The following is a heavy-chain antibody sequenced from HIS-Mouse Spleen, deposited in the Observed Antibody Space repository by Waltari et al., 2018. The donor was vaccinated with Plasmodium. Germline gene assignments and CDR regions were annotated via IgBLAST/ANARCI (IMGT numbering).Heavy chain of an antibody. CDR3: AHSSHHYYVDY. Sequence: QITLKESGPTLVQPTQTLTLTCTFAGFSLSTSGVGVGWTRHPPGKGLEWLALIDWDDDKRYRPSLKSRMTITKDTSKNQVVLTMTNKDPVDTSTYYCAHSSHHYYVDYWGQGTLVTVSS. V-gene: IGHV2-5*02. CDR1: GFSLSTSGVG. J-gene: IGHJ4*02. CDR2: IDWDDDK.